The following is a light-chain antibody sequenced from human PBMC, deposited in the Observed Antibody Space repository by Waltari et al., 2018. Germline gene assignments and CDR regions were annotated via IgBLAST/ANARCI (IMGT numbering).Light chain of an antibody. Sequence: DIQMTQSPSSLSASVGYRVTITCRASQSISIYLNWCQQKPGKAPTLLIYSASTLQSGVPSRFSGSGSGTDFTLTITSLQPEDVATYYCQQSYNTPFTFGPGTKV. V-gene: IGKV1-39*01. CDR3: QQSYNTPFT. CDR2: SAS. J-gene: IGKJ3*01. CDR1: QSISIY.